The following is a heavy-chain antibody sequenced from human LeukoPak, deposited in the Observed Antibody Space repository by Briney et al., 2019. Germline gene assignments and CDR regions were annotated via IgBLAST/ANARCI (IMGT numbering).Heavy chain of an antibody. D-gene: IGHD6-6*01. CDR1: GFTFSSYE. CDR3: ATRISSSSPREAFDI. J-gene: IGHJ3*02. Sequence: PGGSLRLSCAASGFTFSSYEMNWVRQAPGKAMEWVSSITSSGTYTFYADSVKGRFTISRDNAKNSLYLQMDSLGPEDTAVYYCATRISSSSPREAFDIWGQGTMVTVSS. CDR2: ITSSGTYT. V-gene: IGHV3-21*01.